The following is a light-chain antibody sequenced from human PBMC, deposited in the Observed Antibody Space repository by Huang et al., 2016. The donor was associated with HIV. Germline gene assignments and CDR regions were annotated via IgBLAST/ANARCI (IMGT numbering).Light chain of an antibody. CDR2: AAS. V-gene: IGKV1-17*03. CDR3: LQHHAYPRT. CDR1: QAISNY. J-gene: IGKJ1*01. Sequence: DIQMTQSPSAMSASVGDKVTITCRASQAISNYLVWFQQKPGRAPTRLIYAASSLQSGVPSRLSGSGYGTKFTLTISSLQPEDFATYYCLQHHAYPRTFGPGTKVEVK.